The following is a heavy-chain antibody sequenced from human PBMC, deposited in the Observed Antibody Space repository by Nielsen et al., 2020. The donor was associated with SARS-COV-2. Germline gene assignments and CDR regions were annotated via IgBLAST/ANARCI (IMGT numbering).Heavy chain of an antibody. CDR3: ARADYDFWSGYPYYYYYMDV. Sequence: GGSLRLSCAASGFTFSSYSMNWVRQAPGKGLEWVSYISSSSSTIYYADSVKGRFTISRDNAKNSLYLQMNSLRDEDTAVYYCARADYDFWSGYPYYYYYMDVWGKGTTVTVSS. D-gene: IGHD3-3*01. CDR1: GFTFSSYS. J-gene: IGHJ6*03. V-gene: IGHV3-48*02. CDR2: ISSSSSTI.